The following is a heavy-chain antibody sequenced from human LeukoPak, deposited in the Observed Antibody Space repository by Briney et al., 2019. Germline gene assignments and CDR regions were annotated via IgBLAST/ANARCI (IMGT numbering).Heavy chain of an antibody. CDR2: IIPISGTA. Sequence: SVKVSCKASGGTFSGYGISWVRQAPGQGLEWMGGIIPISGTANYAQKFQGRVTITTDESTRAAYMELSSLRSDDTAVYYCAREDLAARRAFDIWGQGTMVIVSS. V-gene: IGHV1-69*05. CDR1: GGTFSGYG. J-gene: IGHJ3*02. D-gene: IGHD6-6*01. CDR3: AREDLAARRAFDI.